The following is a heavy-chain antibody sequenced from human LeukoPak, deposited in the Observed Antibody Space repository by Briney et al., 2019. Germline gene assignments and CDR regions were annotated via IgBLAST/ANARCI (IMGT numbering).Heavy chain of an antibody. CDR3: ARRYYDSSGYYPVDY. CDR1: GGSISSGGYY. Sequence: PSETLSLTCTVSGGSISSGGYYWSWIRQHPGKGLEWIGYIYYSGSTYYNPSLKSRVTISVDTSKNQFSLKLSSVTAADTAVYYCARRYYDSSGYYPVDYWGQGTLVTVSS. D-gene: IGHD3-22*01. J-gene: IGHJ4*02. V-gene: IGHV4-31*03. CDR2: IYYSGST.